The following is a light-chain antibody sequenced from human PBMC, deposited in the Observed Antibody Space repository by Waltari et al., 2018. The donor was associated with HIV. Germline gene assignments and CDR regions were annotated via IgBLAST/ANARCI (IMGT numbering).Light chain of an antibody. J-gene: IGLJ1*01. CDR2: EVT. CDR1: NSDIGKYNL. CDR3: SSYATGNTYV. Sequence: QSALTQPASVSGSPGQSITISCTGTNSDIGKYNLVSWYQQHPGKVPHVLIFEVTTRPSGISHRFSGSKSDNTASLTISGLQAEDEADYYCSSYATGNTYVFGTGTSVTVL. V-gene: IGLV2-23*02.